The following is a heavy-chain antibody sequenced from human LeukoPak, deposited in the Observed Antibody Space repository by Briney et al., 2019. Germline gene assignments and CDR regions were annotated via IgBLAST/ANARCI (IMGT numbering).Heavy chain of an antibody. CDR3: ARGFQLVAQAFDI. V-gene: IGHV3-21*01. CDR2: ISSSSSYI. D-gene: IGHD6-6*01. Sequence: GSLRLSCAASGFTFSSYSMNWVRQAPGKGLEWVSSISSSSSYIYYADSVKGRFTISRDNAKNSLYLQMNSLRAEDTAVYYCARGFQLVAQAFDIWGQGTMVTVSS. CDR1: GFTFSSYS. J-gene: IGHJ3*02.